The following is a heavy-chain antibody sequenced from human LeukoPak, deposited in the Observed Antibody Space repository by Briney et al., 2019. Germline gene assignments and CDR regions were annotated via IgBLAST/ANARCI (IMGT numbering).Heavy chain of an antibody. Sequence: GESLKISCKGSGYTFTSYWIGWVRQMPGEGLEWMGIIFPGDSDIRYSPSFQGQVTISADKSISTAYLQWSSLKASDTAMYYCARQEYCSGGSCYTWFDPWGQGTLVIVSS. CDR2: IFPGDSDI. CDR1: GYTFTSYW. CDR3: ARQEYCSGGSCYTWFDP. V-gene: IGHV5-51*01. J-gene: IGHJ5*02. D-gene: IGHD2-15*01.